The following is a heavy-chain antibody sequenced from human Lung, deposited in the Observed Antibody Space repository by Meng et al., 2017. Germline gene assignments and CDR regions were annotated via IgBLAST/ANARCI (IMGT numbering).Heavy chain of an antibody. D-gene: IGHD6-13*01. CDR2: INPKSGDP. J-gene: IGHJ4*02. CDR3: ARDEDISAAGKLFGYY. CDR1: GITFPEHG. V-gene: IGHV1-2*06. Sequence: KTTGVYVRVTRQVVGITFPEHGVNWAQQAPGQGLEWMGRINPKSGDPPYAKRFQGRVSMTGDTFISTAYMELSGLRSHDTAMYYCARDEDISAAGKLFGYYWGQGTLVTVSS.